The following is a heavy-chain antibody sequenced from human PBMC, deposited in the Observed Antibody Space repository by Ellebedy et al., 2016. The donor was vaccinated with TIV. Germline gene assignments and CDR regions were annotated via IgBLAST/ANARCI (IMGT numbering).Heavy chain of an antibody. V-gene: IGHV3-30-3*01. CDR2: ISYHGSDK. CDR3: ARTGYTYGYDWFDP. Sequence: GESLKISXAASGFDFSSYSIHWVRQSPGKGLEWVAVISYHGSDKYYADSVKGRFTISRDNSKNTLYLQMNSLRLEDTALYYCARTGYTYGYDWFDPWGQGTLVTVSS. J-gene: IGHJ5*02. D-gene: IGHD5-18*01. CDR1: GFDFSSYS.